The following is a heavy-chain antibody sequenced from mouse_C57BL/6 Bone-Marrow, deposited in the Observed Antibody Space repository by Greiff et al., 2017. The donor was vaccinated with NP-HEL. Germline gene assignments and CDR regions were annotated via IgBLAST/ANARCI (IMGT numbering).Heavy chain of an antibody. D-gene: IGHD3-2*02. V-gene: IGHV1-4*01. CDR1: GYTFTSYT. CDR2: INPSSGYT. CDR3: ARQLRLRDWFAY. Sequence: VQLQQSGAELARPGASVKMSCKASGYTFTSYTMHWVKQRPGQGLEWIGYINPSSGYTKYNQKFKDKATLTADKSSRTAYMQLSSLTSEDSAVYYCARQLRLRDWFAYWGQGTLVTVSA. J-gene: IGHJ3*01.